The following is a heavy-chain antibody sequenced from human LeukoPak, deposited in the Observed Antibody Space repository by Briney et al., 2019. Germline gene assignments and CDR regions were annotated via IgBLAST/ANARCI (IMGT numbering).Heavy chain of an antibody. J-gene: IGHJ4*02. V-gene: IGHV3-7*03. CDR1: GFTFSGAW. D-gene: IGHD2-2*01. CDR3: ARGGTYCSSTSCYNY. CDR2: IREDGTEK. Sequence: GGSLRLSCTASGFTFSGAWMTWVRQAPGKGLEGVANIREDGTEKNYVDSVKGRFTISRDNYKNTLYLQMNSLRAEDTAVYYCARGGTYCSSTSCYNYWGQGTLVTVSS.